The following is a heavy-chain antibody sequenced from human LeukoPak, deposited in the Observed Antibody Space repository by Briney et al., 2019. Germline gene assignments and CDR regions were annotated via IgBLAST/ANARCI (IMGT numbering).Heavy chain of an antibody. J-gene: IGHJ5*02. V-gene: IGHV3-23*01. Sequence: GGSLRLSCAASGFTFSIYAMSWVRQAPGKGLEWVSGISGSGGSTNYADSVKGRFTISRDNARNSLFLQMNSLREDDTAVYFCARRLALWGRGALVTVSS. CDR2: ISGSGGST. CDR1: GFTFSIYA. CDR3: ARRLAL.